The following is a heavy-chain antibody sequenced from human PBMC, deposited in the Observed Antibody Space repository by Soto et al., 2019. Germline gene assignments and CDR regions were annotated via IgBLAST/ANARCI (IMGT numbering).Heavy chain of an antibody. J-gene: IGHJ6*02. CDR1: GYTFTGYY. Sequence: ASVKVSCKASGYTFTGYYMHWVRQAPGQGLEWMGWINPNSDGTNYAQKFQGRVTMTRDTSISTAYMELSRLRSDDTAVYYCARVCSSTSCYTVNYYYGMDVWGQGTTVTAP. D-gene: IGHD2-2*02. CDR3: ARVCSSTSCYTVNYYYGMDV. CDR2: INPNSDGT. V-gene: IGHV1-2*02.